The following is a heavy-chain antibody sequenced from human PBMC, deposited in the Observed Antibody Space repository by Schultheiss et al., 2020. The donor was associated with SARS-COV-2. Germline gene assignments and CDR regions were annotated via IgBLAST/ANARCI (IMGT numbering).Heavy chain of an antibody. CDR3: AREISTTYYGMDV. D-gene: IGHD1-14*01. V-gene: IGHV4-31*03. CDR2: IYYSGST. J-gene: IGHJ6*02. Sequence: SQTLSLTCTVSGGSISSGGYYWSWIRQHPGKGLEWIGYIYYSGSTNYNPSLKSRVTISVDTSKNQFSLKLSSVTAADTAVYYCAREISTTYYGMDVWGQGTTVTVSS. CDR1: GGSISSGGYY.